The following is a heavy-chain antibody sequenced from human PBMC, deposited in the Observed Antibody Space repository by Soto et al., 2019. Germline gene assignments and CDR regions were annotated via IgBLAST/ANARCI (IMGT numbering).Heavy chain of an antibody. V-gene: IGHV1-69*12. CDR2: IIRIFGTP. CDR3: ARQGSNEYYYYGMDV. J-gene: IGHJ6*02. Sequence: QVQLVQSGAEVKKPGSSVKVSCKASGGTFSSYAINWVRQAPGQGLERMGGIIRIFGTPDYAQRFQGRVTITADESTSTAYMELSSLRSEDTAVYYCARQGSNEYYYYGMDVWGQWTTVTVSS. CDR1: GGTFSSYA. D-gene: IGHD3-10*01.